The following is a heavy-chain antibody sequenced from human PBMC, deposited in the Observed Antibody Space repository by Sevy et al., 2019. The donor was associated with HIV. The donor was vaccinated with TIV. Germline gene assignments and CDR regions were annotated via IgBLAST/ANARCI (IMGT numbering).Heavy chain of an antibody. CDR2: MCHTGIT. V-gene: IGHV4-59*13. D-gene: IGHD5-18*01. J-gene: IGHJ4*02. Sequence: SETLSLTCTVSGGSISSYCCNWIRQSPGKGLEWIGYMCHTGITNYNPSLKSRVTISLDTSRNQFSLRLSSVTAADTAVYYGARAGHSYGLFDYWGQGTLVTVSS. CDR3: ARAGHSYGLFDY. CDR1: GGSISSYC.